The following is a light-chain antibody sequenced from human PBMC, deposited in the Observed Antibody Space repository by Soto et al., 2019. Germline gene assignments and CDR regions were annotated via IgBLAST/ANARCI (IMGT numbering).Light chain of an antibody. CDR2: DAS. CDR1: QSISIQ. J-gene: IGKJ1*01. CDR3: QQYNSYS. V-gene: IGKV3-11*01. Sequence: EVVLTQSPTTLSSIPGDRVTLSCRASQSISIQLACYQQKPGQAPRLLIHDASNRATGIPARFSGSGSSTDFTLTISSLEPEDFATYSCQQYNSYSSGQRTMADI.